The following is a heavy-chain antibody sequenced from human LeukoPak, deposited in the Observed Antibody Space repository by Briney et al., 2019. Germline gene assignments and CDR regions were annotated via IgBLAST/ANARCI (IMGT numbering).Heavy chain of an antibody. V-gene: IGHV4-38-2*01. Sequence: PSETLSLTCAVSGYSISSGYYWGWIRQPPGKGLEWIGSIYHSGSTYYNPSLKSRVTISVDTSKNQFSLKLSSVTAADTAVYYCATPGGLPGYYYYGMDVWGKGTTVTVSS. CDR1: GYSISSGYY. CDR2: IYHSGST. CDR3: ATPGGLPGYYYYGMDV. J-gene: IGHJ6*04. D-gene: IGHD3-16*01.